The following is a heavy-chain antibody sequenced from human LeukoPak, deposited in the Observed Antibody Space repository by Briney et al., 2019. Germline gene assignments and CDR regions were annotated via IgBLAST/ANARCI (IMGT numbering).Heavy chain of an antibody. CDR3: AREMEGFDY. D-gene: IGHD2-8*01. CDR2: IKQDGSEK. V-gene: IGHV3-7*01. CDR1: GFTFSRYW. J-gene: IGHJ4*02. Sequence: PGGSLRLSCAASGFTFSRYWISWVRQAPGKGLEWVANIKQDGSEKSYVDSVKGRFTISRDNAKNSLYLQRDSLRAEDTAVYYCAREMEGFDYWGQGTLVTVSS.